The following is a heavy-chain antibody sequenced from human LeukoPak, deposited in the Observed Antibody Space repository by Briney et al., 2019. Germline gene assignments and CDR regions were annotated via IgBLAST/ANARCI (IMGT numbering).Heavy chain of an antibody. J-gene: IGHJ4*02. Sequence: PAGSLRLSCAASGFTFDDYGMSWVRQVPGKGLEWVSGINRNGGTINYADSVKGRFTIFRDSAMTSLYLQMNSMGADDTAFYYCARERSTSNWYGTPDFDYWGQGTLVTVSS. CDR3: ARERSTSNWYGTPDFDY. CDR2: INRNGGTI. CDR1: GFTFDDYG. V-gene: IGHV3-20*04. D-gene: IGHD6-13*01.